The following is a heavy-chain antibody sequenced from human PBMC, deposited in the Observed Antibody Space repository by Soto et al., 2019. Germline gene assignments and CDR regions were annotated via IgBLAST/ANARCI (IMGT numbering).Heavy chain of an antibody. Sequence: EVQLLESGGGLVQPGGSLRLSCAASGFTFSSYAMSWVRQASGKGLEWVSAISGSGGSTYYADSVKGRFTISRDNSKNTLYLQMNSLRAEDTAVYYCAKAVAGVGATRNFDYWGQGTLVTVSS. D-gene: IGHD1-26*01. CDR3: AKAVAGVGATRNFDY. CDR1: GFTFSSYA. CDR2: ISGSGGST. J-gene: IGHJ4*02. V-gene: IGHV3-23*01.